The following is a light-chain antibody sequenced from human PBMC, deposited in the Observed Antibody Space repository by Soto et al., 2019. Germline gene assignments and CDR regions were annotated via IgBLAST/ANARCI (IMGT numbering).Light chain of an antibody. Sequence: EMVMTQSPAPLSFSPGKKATFSGGASRSFSTTLAWYQQKPGQAPRLLIYGASTRATGIPARFSGSGSGTEFTLTISSLQSEDFAVYYCQQYNNWPPWTFGQGTKVEIK. J-gene: IGKJ1*01. CDR1: RSFSTT. CDR2: GAS. V-gene: IGKV3-15*01. CDR3: QQYNNWPPWT.